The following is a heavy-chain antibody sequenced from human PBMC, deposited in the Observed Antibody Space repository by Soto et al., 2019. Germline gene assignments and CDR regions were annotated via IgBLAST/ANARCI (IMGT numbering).Heavy chain of an antibody. CDR2: IDPSDSYT. D-gene: IGHD3-22*01. V-gene: IGHV5-10-1*01. Sequence: GESLKISCKGSGYSFTSYWISWVRQMPGKGLEWMGRIDPSDSYTNYSPSFQGHVTISADKSIGTAYLQWSSLKASDTAMYYCARQADYYHSRGYSRPKYYFDYWGQGTLVTVSS. J-gene: IGHJ4*02. CDR1: GYSFTSYW. CDR3: ARQADYYHSRGYSRPKYYFDY.